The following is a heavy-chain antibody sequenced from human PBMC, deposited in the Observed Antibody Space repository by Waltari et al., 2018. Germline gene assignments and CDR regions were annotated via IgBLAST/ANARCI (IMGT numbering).Heavy chain of an antibody. CDR3: AKVHFDSTTVTKEDYYYGMDV. V-gene: IGHV3-23*01. Sequence: EVQLLESGGGLVQPGGSLRLSCAASGFTFSSYAMSWVRQAPGKGLEWVSAISGSGASTYYADSVNGRFTITTDNSKNTLYLQMNSLRAEDTAVYYCAKVHFDSTTVTKEDYYYGMDVWGQGTTVTVSS. CDR1: GFTFSSYA. J-gene: IGHJ6*02. CDR2: ISGSGAST. D-gene: IGHD4-17*01.